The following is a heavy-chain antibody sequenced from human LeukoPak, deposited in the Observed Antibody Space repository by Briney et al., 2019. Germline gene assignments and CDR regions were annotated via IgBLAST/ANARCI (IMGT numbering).Heavy chain of an antibody. J-gene: IGHJ6*02. CDR2: IYSGGST. Sequence: GGSLRLSCAASGFTVSSNYMSWVRQAPGKGLEWVSVIYSGGSTYYADSVKGRFTISRDNSKNTLYLQMNSLRAEDTAVYYCARTPPTMVGPWPDYYGMDVWGQGTTVTVSS. CDR1: GFTVSSNY. D-gene: IGHD4-23*01. V-gene: IGHV3-53*01. CDR3: ARTPPTMVGPWPDYYGMDV.